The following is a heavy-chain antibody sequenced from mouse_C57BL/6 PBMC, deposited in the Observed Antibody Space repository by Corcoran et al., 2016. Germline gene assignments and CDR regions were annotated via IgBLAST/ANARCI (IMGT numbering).Heavy chain of an antibody. Sequence: EVQLQQSGPVLVKPGASVKMSCKASGYTFTDYYMNWVKQSHGKSLEWIGVINPYNGGTSYNQKFKGKATLTVDKSSSTAYMELNSLTSEDSAVEYCASRGSSFPDYWGQGTTLTVSS. CDR1: GYTFTDYY. J-gene: IGHJ2*01. D-gene: IGHD1-1*01. CDR2: INPYNGGT. CDR3: ASRGSSFPDY. V-gene: IGHV1-19*01.